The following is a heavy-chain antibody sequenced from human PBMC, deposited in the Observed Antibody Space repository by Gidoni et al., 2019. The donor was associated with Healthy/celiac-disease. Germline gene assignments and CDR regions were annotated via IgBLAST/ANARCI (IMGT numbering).Heavy chain of an antibody. D-gene: IGHD6-13*01. CDR1: GFTFSSYC. CDR2: ISSSSSTI. CDR3: ARVGSSPLPDY. J-gene: IGHJ4*02. V-gene: IGHV3-48*01. Sequence: EVQLVESGGGLVQPGGSLSLSCAAPGFTFSSYCMNWVRQAPGKGLEWVSYISSSSSTIYYADSVKGRFTISRDNAKNSLYLQMNSLRAEDTAVYYCARVGSSPLPDYWGQGTLVTVSS.